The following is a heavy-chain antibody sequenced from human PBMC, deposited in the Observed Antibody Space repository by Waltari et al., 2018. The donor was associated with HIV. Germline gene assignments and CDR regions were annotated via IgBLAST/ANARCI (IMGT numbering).Heavy chain of an antibody. V-gene: IGHV3-74*01. CDR1: ALNFGHYW. CDR3: VRGSSTPGIDY. D-gene: IGHD2-2*01. CDR2: STEDGSYA. J-gene: IGHJ4*02. Sequence: HLVDSGVGLVQPGGSLRLSCAASALNFGHYWRHWVGQAPGKGLVWVSRSTEDGSYADYADSVRGRFTISRDNARNTLFLHMNSLKADDTAVYYCVRGSSTPGIDYWGQGTLVTVSS.